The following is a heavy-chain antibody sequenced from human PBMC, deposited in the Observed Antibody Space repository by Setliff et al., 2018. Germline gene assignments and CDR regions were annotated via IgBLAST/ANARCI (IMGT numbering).Heavy chain of an antibody. CDR2: IRRNADNRAP. CDR3: AGAGGNSDYFDY. CDR1: GGSINNYY. J-gene: IGHJ4*02. Sequence: QSSETLSLTCTVSGGSINNYYWTWTRQPAGKGLEWIGRIRRNADNRAPIYAASVKGRFTISRDDSKNTAYLQMNSLKIEDTAVYYCAGAGGNSDYFDYWGQGALVTVSS. V-gene: IGHV3-73*01. D-gene: IGHD2-21*02.